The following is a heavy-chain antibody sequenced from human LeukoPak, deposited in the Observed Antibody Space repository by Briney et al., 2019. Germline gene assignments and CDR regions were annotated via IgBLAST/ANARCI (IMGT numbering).Heavy chain of an antibody. Sequence: SQTLSLTCAISGDSVSSNSAAWNWIRQSPSRGLEWLGRRYYTSMWYDYYAVSVKSRISINPDISRNQFSLQLNSVSPEDTAIYYCARGGIGDCTSSSCYFDYWGQGSLVTVSS. CDR3: ARGGIGDCTSSSCYFDY. V-gene: IGHV6-1*01. CDR1: GDSVSSNSAA. D-gene: IGHD2-2*01. CDR2: RYYTSMWYD. J-gene: IGHJ4*02.